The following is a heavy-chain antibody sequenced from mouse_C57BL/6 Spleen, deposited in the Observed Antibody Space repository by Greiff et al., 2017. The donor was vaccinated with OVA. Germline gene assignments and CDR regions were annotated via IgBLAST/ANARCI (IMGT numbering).Heavy chain of an antibody. V-gene: IGHV7-3*01. CDR2: IRNKANGYTT. Sequence: EVMLVESGGGLVQPGGSLSLSCAASGFTFTDYYMSWVRQPPGQALEWLGFIRNKANGYTTEYSASVKGRFTISRENSQSILYLQMNALRAEDSATYYCARAIYDSYYGYAMDYWGQGTSVTVSS. CDR1: GFTFTDYY. J-gene: IGHJ4*01. D-gene: IGHD2-3*01. CDR3: ARAIYDSYYGYAMDY.